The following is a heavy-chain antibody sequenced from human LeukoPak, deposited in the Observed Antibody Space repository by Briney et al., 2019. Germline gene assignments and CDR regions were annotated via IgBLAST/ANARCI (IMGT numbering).Heavy chain of an antibody. D-gene: IGHD3-22*01. V-gene: IGHV3-7*05. Sequence: GGSLRLSCAASGFTFSNYWMTWVRQAPGKGLEWVAIIKQDGSQKYYVDSVKGRFTISRDNARNSLYLQVNSLRAEDTAVYYCAADRYDSSGYYHFDYWGQGTLVTVSS. J-gene: IGHJ4*02. CDR2: IKQDGSQK. CDR1: GFTFSNYW. CDR3: AADRYDSSGYYHFDY.